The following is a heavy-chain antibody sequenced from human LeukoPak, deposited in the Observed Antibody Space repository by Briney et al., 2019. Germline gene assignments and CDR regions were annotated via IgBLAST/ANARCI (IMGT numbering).Heavy chain of an antibody. CDR1: GLTFSTYV. V-gene: IGHV3-23*01. CDR3: AKDLEYSYGYFDY. J-gene: IGHJ4*02. Sequence: GGSLRLSCAASGLTFSTYVMNWVRQAPGKGLEWVSTINGGGDSTYYADSVKGRFTISRDNSKNTLYLQMNSLRAEDTAVYYCAKDLEYSYGYFDYWGQGTLVTVSS. CDR2: INGGGDST. D-gene: IGHD5-18*01.